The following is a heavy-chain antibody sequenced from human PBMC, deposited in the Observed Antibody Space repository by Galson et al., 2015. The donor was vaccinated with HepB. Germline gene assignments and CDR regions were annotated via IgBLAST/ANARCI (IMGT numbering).Heavy chain of an antibody. V-gene: IGHV3-30*03. D-gene: IGHD2-15*01. CDR2: ISHDGDDE. CDR3: ARDLNQGGELDY. Sequence: SLRLSCAASGFTFSNYVMHWVRQAPGKGLEWVALISHDGDDEYYTDSVKGRFTISRDNSKNTLFLQMNSLRAEDAAVYYCARDLNQGGELDYWGQGTLVAVSA. CDR1: GFTFSNYV. J-gene: IGHJ4*02.